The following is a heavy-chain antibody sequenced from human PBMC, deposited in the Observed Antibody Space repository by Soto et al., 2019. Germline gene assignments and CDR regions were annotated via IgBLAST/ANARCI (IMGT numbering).Heavy chain of an antibody. CDR2: IKSKTDGGTT. CDR1: SVSNAW. Sequence: SVSNAWMNWVRQAPGKGLEWVGRIKSKTDGGTTDYAAPVKGRFTISRDDSKNTLYLQMNSLKTEDTAVYYCTTDPQNVLLWFGGRYNDYWGQGTLVTVSS. D-gene: IGHD3-10*01. V-gene: IGHV3-15*07. CDR3: TTDPQNVLLWFGGRYNDY. J-gene: IGHJ4*02.